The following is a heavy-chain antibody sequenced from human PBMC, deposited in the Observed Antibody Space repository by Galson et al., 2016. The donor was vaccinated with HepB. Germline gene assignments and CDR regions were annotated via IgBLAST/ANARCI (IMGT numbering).Heavy chain of an antibody. CDR1: GFTFGDYT. D-gene: IGHD5-12*01. CDR3: AKDGVRSGYSYFDY. Sequence: SLRLSCAASGFTFGDYTMSWVRPAPGKGLEWVSGLSVSGDTTYYADSVKGRFTISRDNSKNTLHLQLNSLRADDTAVYYCAKDGVRSGYSYFDYWGRGTLVTVSS. V-gene: IGHV3-23*01. J-gene: IGHJ4*02. CDR2: LSVSGDTT.